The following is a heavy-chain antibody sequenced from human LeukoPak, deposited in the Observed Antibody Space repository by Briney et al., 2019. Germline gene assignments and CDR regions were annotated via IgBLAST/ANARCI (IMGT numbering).Heavy chain of an antibody. D-gene: IGHD2-8*01. CDR1: GGSFSGYY. CDR3: ASTDTNGGAFDI. Sequence: SETLSLTCAVYGGSFSGYYWSWIRQPPGKGLEWIGEINHSGSTNYNPSLKGRVTISVDTSKNQFSLKLSSVTAADTAVYYCASTDTNGGAFDIWGQGTMVAVSS. CDR2: INHSGST. V-gene: IGHV4-34*01. J-gene: IGHJ3*02.